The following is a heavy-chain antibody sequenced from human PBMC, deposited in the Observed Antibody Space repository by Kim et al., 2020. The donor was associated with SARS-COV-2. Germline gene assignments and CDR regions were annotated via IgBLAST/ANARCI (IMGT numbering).Heavy chain of an antibody. CDR1: GYTFTDYG. Sequence: ASVKVSCEASGYTFTDYGISWVRQAPGQGLEWMGWVGAYNADTKFAQKFQGRITLTTDTSTTTAYMELRSLRSDDTAVYYCARDRPSYSSGWYEFYWGQGTLVTVSS. CDR2: VGAYNADT. D-gene: IGHD6-19*01. V-gene: IGHV1-18*01. CDR3: ARDRPSYSSGWYEFY. J-gene: IGHJ4*02.